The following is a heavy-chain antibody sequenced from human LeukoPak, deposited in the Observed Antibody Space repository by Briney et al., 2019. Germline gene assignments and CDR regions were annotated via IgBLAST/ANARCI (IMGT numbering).Heavy chain of an antibody. CDR1: GFTFSSYG. CDR2: ISYDGSNK. CDR3: ATDDYGDY. V-gene: IGHV3-30*03. Sequence: GGSLRLSCAASGFTFSSYGMHWVRQAPGKGLEWVAVISYDGSNKYYADSVKGRFTISRDNSKNTLYLQMNSLRAEDTAVYYCATDDYGDYWGQGTLVTVSS. J-gene: IGHJ4*02.